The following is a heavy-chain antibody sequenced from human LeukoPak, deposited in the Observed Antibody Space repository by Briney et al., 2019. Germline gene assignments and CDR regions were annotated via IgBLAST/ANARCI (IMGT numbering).Heavy chain of an antibody. CDR1: GFTFSSYG. CDR2: ISYDGSNK. V-gene: IGHV3-30*03. Sequence: PGGSLRLSCAASGFTFSSYGMHWVRQAPGKGLEWVAVISYDGSNKYYADSVKGRFTISRDNSKNTLYLQMNSLRAEDTAVYYCARDNLRLWVPAATIPDDYYYYGMDVWGQGTTVTVSS. J-gene: IGHJ6*02. D-gene: IGHD2-2*01. CDR3: ARDNLRLWVPAATIPDDYYYYGMDV.